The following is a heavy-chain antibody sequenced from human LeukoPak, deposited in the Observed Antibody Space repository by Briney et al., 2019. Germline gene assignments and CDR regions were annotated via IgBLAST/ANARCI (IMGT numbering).Heavy chain of an antibody. CDR2: ISASGGGT. V-gene: IGHV3-23*01. Sequence: GGSLRLSCAASGFTFSSYAVSWVGQAPGKGLEWVSGISASGGGTYYADSVKGRFTISRDNSKNTLYLQMNSLRAEDTAVYYCAKDSSSSNSYYGMDVWGQGTTVTVSS. CDR3: AKDSSSSNSYYGMDV. D-gene: IGHD6-6*01. J-gene: IGHJ6*02. CDR1: GFTFSSYA.